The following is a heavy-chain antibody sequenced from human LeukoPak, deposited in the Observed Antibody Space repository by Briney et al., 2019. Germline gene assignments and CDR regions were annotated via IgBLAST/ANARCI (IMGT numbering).Heavy chain of an antibody. CDR3: ARGSPVDY. CDR1: GFTFSSYA. V-gene: IGHV3-30-3*01. Sequence: GRSLRLSCAASGFTFSSYAMYWVRQAPGKWLEWGAVTSYGGSNKYYADSVKGRFTISRDNSKNTLYLQMNSLRVEDTAVYYCARGSPVDYWGQGTLVTVSS. CDR2: TSYGGSNK. J-gene: IGHJ4*02.